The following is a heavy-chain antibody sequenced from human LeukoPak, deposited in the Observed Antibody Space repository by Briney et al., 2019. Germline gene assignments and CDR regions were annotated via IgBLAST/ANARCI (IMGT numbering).Heavy chain of an antibody. J-gene: IGHJ4*02. D-gene: IGHD6-6*01. CDR3: ARGELVPDY. V-gene: IGHV3-48*01. Sequence: DSVKGRVTISRDNAKNSLYLQMNSLRAEDTAVYYCARGELVPDYWGQGTLVTVSS.